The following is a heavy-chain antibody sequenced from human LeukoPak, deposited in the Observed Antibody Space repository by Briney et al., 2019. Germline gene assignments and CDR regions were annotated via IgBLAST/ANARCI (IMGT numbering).Heavy chain of an antibody. CDR1: GFTVSSNY. Sequence: GGSLRLSCAASGFTVSSNYMSWVRQAPGKGLEWVSDIYSGGSTYYADSVKGRFTISRDNSKNTLYPQMNSLRAEDTAVYYCARGLRTASYYYYYMDVWGKGTTVTISS. J-gene: IGHJ6*03. CDR2: IYSGGST. V-gene: IGHV3-53*01. D-gene: IGHD4-17*01. CDR3: ARGLRTASYYYYYMDV.